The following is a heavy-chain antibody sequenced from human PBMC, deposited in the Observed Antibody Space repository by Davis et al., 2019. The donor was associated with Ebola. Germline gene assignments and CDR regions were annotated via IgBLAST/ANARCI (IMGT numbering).Heavy chain of an antibody. J-gene: IGHJ4*02. D-gene: IGHD3-10*01. V-gene: IGHV1-2*06. CDR2: INPNNGGT. Sequence: AASVKVFCKASGYTFTGNYIQWVRQAPGQGLEWMGRINPNNGGTNYAQKFQGRVTMTRDTSISTAYMELSRLTSDDTAVYYCANSITVAAQANFDYWGQGIVVTVSS. CDR3: ANSITVAAQANFDY. CDR1: GYTFTGNY.